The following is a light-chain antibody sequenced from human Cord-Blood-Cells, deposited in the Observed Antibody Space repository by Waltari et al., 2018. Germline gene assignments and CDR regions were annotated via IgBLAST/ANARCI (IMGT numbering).Light chain of an antibody. CDR3: CSYAGSYTYV. Sequence: QSALTQPRSVSGSPGQSVTISCTGTSSDVGGYNYVSWYQQHPGKAPKLMIYDVSKRPSGVPVRFSGSKSGNTASLTISGLQAEYEADYYCCSYAGSYTYVFGTGTKVTVL. J-gene: IGLJ1*01. CDR2: DVS. V-gene: IGLV2-11*01. CDR1: SSDVGGYNY.